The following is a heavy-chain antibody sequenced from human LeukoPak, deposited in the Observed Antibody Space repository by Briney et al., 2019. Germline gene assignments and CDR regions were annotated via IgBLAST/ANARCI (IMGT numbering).Heavy chain of an antibody. CDR1: GYTFTGYY. CDR2: INPNSGGT. D-gene: IGHD6-13*01. Sequence: ASVKVSCKASGYTFTGYYMHWVRQAPGQGLEWMGWINPNSGGTNYAQKFQGRVTMTGDTSISTAYMEPSRLRSDDTAVYYCARDRSVAAPQDWFDPWGQGTLVTVSS. CDR3: ARDRSVAAPQDWFDP. J-gene: IGHJ5*02. V-gene: IGHV1-2*02.